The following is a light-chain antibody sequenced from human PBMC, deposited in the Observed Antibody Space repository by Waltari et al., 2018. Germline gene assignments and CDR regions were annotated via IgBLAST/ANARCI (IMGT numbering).Light chain of an antibody. Sequence: QLVLTQSPSSSASLGASVKLTCTPSSGHSDYAIAWHQHQPQKGPRYLIMLHSNCSHTQGDGIPDRVSGSSSGTERYLTISSLQSEDEADYYCQTWGSGIRVFGGGTKLTVL. J-gene: IGLJ3*02. CDR1: SGHSDYA. CDR2: LHSNCSH. CDR3: QTWGSGIRV. V-gene: IGLV4-69*01.